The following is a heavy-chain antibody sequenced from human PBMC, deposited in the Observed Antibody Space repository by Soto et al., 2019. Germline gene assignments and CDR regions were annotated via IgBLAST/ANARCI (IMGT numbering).Heavy chain of an antibody. J-gene: IGHJ5*02. CDR3: VSGSFPNWFDP. CDR2: IYWNDEK. CDR1: GFSFSTSGVG. V-gene: IGHV2-5*01. Sequence: QITLKESGPTLVKPTQTLTLTCTFSGFSFSTSGVGVGWIRQPPGKALEWLALIYWNDEKRYSPSLKSRPTITKDTSKNQVVITITNLDPVDTATYHYVSGSFPNWFDPWGQGTLVTVSS. D-gene: IGHD3-10*01.